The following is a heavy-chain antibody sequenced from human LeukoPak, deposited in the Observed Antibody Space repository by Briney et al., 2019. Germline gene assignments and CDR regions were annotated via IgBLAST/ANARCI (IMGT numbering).Heavy chain of an antibody. D-gene: IGHD2-21*01. CDR2: ISPNSGGT. J-gene: IGHJ4*02. CDR1: GYTFTGYY. V-gene: IGHV1-2*02. CDR3: ARVGGLGGDLNY. Sequence: ASVKVSCKASGYTFTGYYMHWVRQAPGQGLEWMGWISPNSGGTNYAQKFQGRVAMTRDTSISTAYMELSRLRSDDTAVYYCARVGGLGGDLNYWGQGTLVTVSS.